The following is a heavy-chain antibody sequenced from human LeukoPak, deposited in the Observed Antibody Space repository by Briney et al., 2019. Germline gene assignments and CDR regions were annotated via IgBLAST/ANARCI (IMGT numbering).Heavy chain of an antibody. V-gene: IGHV4-59*01. J-gene: IGHJ4*02. D-gene: IGHD2-8*01. CDR1: GGSISSYY. CDR3: ARGGTQRRKYCTNGVCFLYLDY. Sequence: SETLSLTCTVSGGSISSYYWSWIRQPPGKGLEWIGYIYYSGSTNYNPSLKSRVTISVDTSKNQFSLKLSSVTAADTAVYYCARGGTQRRKYCTNGVCFLYLDYWGQGTLVTVSS. CDR2: IYYSGST.